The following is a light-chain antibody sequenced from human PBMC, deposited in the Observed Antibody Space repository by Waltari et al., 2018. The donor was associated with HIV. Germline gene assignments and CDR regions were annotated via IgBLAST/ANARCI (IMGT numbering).Light chain of an antibody. Sequence: DIVMTQTPPSLSVPPGQPASFSCTSSQSLKHTDGKTYLYWYLQRPGQSPQVLIYEVSNRYAGVPDRFSGSGSGTHFTLKIARVEAEDVGSYYCMQSLHLLYTFGQGTKPEIK. CDR1: QSLKHTDGKTY. CDR3: MQSLHLLYT. CDR2: EVS. J-gene: IGKJ2*01. V-gene: IGKV2D-29*02.